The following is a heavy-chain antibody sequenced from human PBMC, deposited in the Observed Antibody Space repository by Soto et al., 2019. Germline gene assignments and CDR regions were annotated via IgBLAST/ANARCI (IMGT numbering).Heavy chain of an antibody. CDR3: ARLLLRGHNWFDP. Sequence: KPSETLSLTCAVSGGSISSGGYSWSWIRQPPGKGLEWIGYIYHSGSTYYNPSLKSRVTISVDTSKNQFSLKLSSVTAADTAVYYCARLLLRGHNWFDPWGQGTLVTVSS. CDR1: GGSISSGGYS. J-gene: IGHJ5*02. D-gene: IGHD3-16*01. V-gene: IGHV4-30-2*03. CDR2: IYHSGST.